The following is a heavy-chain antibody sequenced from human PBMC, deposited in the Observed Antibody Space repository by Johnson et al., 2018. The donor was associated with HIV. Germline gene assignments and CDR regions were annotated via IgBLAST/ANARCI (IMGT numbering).Heavy chain of an antibody. J-gene: IGHJ3*02. CDR2: ISWDSDSI. D-gene: IGHD2-15*01. CDR3: VKTVGLPTAWYLRAYDM. Sequence: VLLVESGGGLVQPGRSLRLSCVASGFIFNDYAMHWVRQVPEKGLEWVAAISWDSDSIYYADSVRGRFTFSRDNAKNTLYLEMNGLRPEDTALYYCVKTVGLPTAWYLRAYDMWGQGTRVTVSS. CDR1: GFIFNDYA. V-gene: IGHV3-9*01.